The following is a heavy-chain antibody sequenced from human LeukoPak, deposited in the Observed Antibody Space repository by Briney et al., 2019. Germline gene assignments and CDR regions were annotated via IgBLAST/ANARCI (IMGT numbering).Heavy chain of an antibody. V-gene: IGHV5-51*01. D-gene: IGHD3-10*01. CDR3: ARRSGSDALDI. J-gene: IGHJ3*02. CDR1: GYSFTSYW. Sequence: GESLKISCKGSGYSFTSYWIAWVRQMPGKGLEWMGITYPGDSYTTYSPSFQGQVTISADKSISTAYLQWRSLKASDTAMYYCARRSGSDALDIWGQGTMVTVSS. CDR2: TYPGDSYT.